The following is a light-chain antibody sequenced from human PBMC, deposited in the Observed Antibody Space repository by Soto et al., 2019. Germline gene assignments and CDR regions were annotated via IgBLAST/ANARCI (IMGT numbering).Light chain of an antibody. V-gene: IGLV2-18*02. CDR1: SSDVGSYNR. CDR2: EVS. Sequence: QSVRTQPPSVSGSLGQSVTISCTGTSSDVGSYNRVSWYQQPPGTAPKLMIYEVSNRPSGVPDRFSGSKSGNTASLTISGLQADDEADYSCSSYTSSSTYVFGTGTEVPVL. CDR3: SSYTSSSTYV. J-gene: IGLJ1*01.